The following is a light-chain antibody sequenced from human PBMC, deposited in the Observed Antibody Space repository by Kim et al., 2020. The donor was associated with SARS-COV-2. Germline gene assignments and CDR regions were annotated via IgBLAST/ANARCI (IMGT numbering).Light chain of an antibody. Sequence: SSSVGDRVPITCRASQSISNYLNWYQQKPGRAPKLLIYATSILQSGVPSRYRGSGSGTEFTLPISSLQREDFATYYCQQSYRTPYTSGQGTKLEI. J-gene: IGKJ2*01. V-gene: IGKV1-39*01. CDR2: ATS. CDR1: QSISNY. CDR3: QQSYRTPYT.